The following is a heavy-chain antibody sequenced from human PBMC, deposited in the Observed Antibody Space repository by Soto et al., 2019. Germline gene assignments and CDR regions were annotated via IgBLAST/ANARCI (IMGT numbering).Heavy chain of an antibody. CDR2: INHSGST. CDR3: ARCPYYYGDSGYYPFDS. D-gene: IGHD3-22*01. Sequence: QVQLQQWGAGLLKPSETLSLTCADYGVSFSDYLWSWLRQPPGKGLEWIGEINHSGSTNYNPSLKSRVTISVVTSKNQFSLKLSSVTAANTAVYCSARCPYYYGDSGYYPFDSWGQGTLVTVSS. CDR1: GVSFSDYL. V-gene: IGHV4-34*01. J-gene: IGHJ4*02.